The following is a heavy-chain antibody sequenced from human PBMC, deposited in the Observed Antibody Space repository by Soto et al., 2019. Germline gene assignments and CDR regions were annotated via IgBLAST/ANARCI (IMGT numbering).Heavy chain of an antibody. Sequence: PGGSLRLSCAASGFTFSSYLMHWVRQAPGKGMEWVSEIDSDGSRTDYADSVKGRFTISRDNAKNSLYLQMNSLRAEDTAVYHCANLSAPVDYWGRGTLVTVSS. CDR3: ANLSAPVDY. CDR2: IDSDGSRT. J-gene: IGHJ4*02. V-gene: IGHV3-74*01. D-gene: IGHD2-2*01. CDR1: GFTFSSYL.